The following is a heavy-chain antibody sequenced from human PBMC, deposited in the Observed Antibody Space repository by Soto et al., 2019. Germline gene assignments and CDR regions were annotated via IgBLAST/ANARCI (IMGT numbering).Heavy chain of an antibody. D-gene: IGHD5-12*01. Sequence: QVQLVESGGGVVQPGRSLRLSCAASGFTFSSYGMHWVRQAPGKGLEWVAVISYDGSNKFYADSVKGRFTISRDNAKNTVYLQMNSLRAEDTAVYYCAKDLDYPYYFDDWGEGTLVTVSS. CDR2: ISYDGSNK. CDR1: GFTFSSYG. V-gene: IGHV3-30*18. J-gene: IGHJ4*02. CDR3: AKDLDYPYYFDD.